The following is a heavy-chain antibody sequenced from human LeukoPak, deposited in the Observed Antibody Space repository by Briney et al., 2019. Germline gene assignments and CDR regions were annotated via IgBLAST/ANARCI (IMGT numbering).Heavy chain of an antibody. J-gene: IGHJ5*02. V-gene: IGHV1-46*01. Sequence: ASVKVSCKASGYTFTSYYMHWVRQAPGQGLEWMGIINPSGGSASYAQKLQGRVTMTRDTSTSTVYMELSSLRSEDTAVYYCARGTPRSGYYLNWFDPWGQGTLVTVSS. CDR3: ARGTPRSGYYLNWFDP. D-gene: IGHD3-3*01. CDR1: GYTFTSYY. CDR2: INPSGGSA.